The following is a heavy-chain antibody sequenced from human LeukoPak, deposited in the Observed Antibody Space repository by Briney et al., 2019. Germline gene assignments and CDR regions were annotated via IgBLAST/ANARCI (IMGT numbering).Heavy chain of an antibody. CDR3: TRALYSSSWYFVY. CDR1: GYTFTDYY. J-gene: IGHJ4*01. CDR2: INPHGGGT. Sequence: GASVKVSCKASGYTFTDYYIHWVRQAPGQGLGWMGLINPHGGGTAYAQKFQGRVTMTRDTSTSTVYIDLSSLRSEDTAVYHCTRALYSSSWYFVYWGQGTLVTVSS. V-gene: IGHV1-46*01. D-gene: IGHD6-13*01.